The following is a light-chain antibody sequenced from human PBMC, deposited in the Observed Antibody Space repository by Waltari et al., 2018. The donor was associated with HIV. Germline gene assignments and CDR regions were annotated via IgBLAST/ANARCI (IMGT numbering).Light chain of an antibody. CDR3: QQYGRSPIT. CDR2: GAS. J-gene: IGKJ5*01. V-gene: IGKV3-20*01. Sequence: EIVLTQSPGTTSSSPGERATLTCRASQSVLNNYLAWYQQNPGQAPRLLISGASSRATGSPDRFSGSGSRTDFTLTINTMEPEDFAVYYCQQYGRSPITFGQGTRLDIK. CDR1: QSVLNNY.